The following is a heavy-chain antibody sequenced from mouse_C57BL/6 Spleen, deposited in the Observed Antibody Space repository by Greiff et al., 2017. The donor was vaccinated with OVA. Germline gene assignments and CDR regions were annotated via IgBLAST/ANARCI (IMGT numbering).Heavy chain of an antibody. J-gene: IGHJ2*01. D-gene: IGHD1-1*01. Sequence: EVQRVESGGDLVKPGGSLKLSCAASGFTFSSYGMSWVRQTPDKRLEWVATISSGGSYSYYPDSVKGRFTISRDNAKNTLYLQMSSLKSEDTAMYYCARQSSPYYFDYWGQGTTLTVSS. CDR3: ARQSSPYYFDY. V-gene: IGHV5-6*01. CDR1: GFTFSSYG. CDR2: ISSGGSYS.